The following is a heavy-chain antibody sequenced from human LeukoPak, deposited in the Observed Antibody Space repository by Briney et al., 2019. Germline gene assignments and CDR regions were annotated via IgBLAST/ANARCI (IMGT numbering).Heavy chain of an antibody. D-gene: IGHD4-17*01. CDR3: ARHYGEHHDFDY. CDR2: INPKSGGT. V-gene: IGHV1-2*02. Sequence: ASVKVSCKASGYTFTGYYMHWVRQAPGQGLEWMGWINPKSGGTNYAQKFQGRVTMTRDTSISTAYMELSRLRSDDTAVYYCARHYGEHHDFDYWGQGTLVTVSS. J-gene: IGHJ4*02. CDR1: GYTFTGYY.